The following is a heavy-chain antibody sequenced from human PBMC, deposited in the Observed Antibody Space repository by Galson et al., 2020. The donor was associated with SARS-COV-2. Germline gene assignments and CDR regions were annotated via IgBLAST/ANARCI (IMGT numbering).Heavy chain of an antibody. CDR2: ISYDGSDT. V-gene: IGHV3-30*18. J-gene: IGHJ4*01. Sequence: GGSLRLSCAASGFTFSSYGMHWVRQAPGKGLEWVAVISYDGSDTYYADSVKGRFTITRDKPKNTLYLQLNSLRVEDTALYYCAKAPYSFDSNGVDHTCDHLGHGTLVTVAS. CDR1: GFTFSSYG. D-gene: IGHD3-22*01. CDR3: AKAPYSFDSNGVDHTCDH.